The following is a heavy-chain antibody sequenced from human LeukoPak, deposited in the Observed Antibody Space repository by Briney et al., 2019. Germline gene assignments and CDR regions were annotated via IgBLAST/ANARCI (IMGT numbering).Heavy chain of an antibody. D-gene: IGHD3-10*01. J-gene: IGHJ4*02. Sequence: GESLKISCKGSGYSFTSYWIGWVRQMPGKGLEWMGIIYPGDSDTRYSPSFQGQVTISADKSISTAYLQWSSLKASDTAMYYCARVYYGSGSYPSGNYWGRGTLVTVSS. V-gene: IGHV5-51*01. CDR3: ARVYYGSGSYPSGNY. CDR1: GYSFTSYW. CDR2: IYPGDSDT.